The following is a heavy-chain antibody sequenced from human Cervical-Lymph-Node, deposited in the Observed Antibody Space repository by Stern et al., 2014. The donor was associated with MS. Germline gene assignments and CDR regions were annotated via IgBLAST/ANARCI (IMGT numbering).Heavy chain of an antibody. CDR3: ARIRGATIFGVVIPQARYYYGMDV. J-gene: IGHJ6*02. CDR1: GFSLSNARMG. V-gene: IGHV2-26*01. D-gene: IGHD3-3*01. Sequence: QVTLRESGPVLVKPTETLTLTCTVSGFSLSNARMGVSWIRQPPGKALEWLANIFSNDEKSYSTSLKSRLTIAKDTSKSQVVLTMANMDPVDTATYYCARIRGATIFGVVIPQARYYYGMDVWGQGTTVTVSS. CDR2: IFSNDEK.